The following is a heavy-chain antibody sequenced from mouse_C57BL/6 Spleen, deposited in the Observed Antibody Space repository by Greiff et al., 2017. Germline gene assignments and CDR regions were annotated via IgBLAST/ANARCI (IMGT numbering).Heavy chain of an antibody. Sequence: EVQLQQSGPELVKPGASVKMSCKASGYTFTDYNMHWVKQSHGKSLEWIGYINPNNGGTSYNQKFKGKATLTVNKSSSTAYMELRSRTSEDSAVYYCAREGGTGSYRYWYFDVWGTGTTVTVSS. CDR3: AREGGTGSYRYWYFDV. V-gene: IGHV1-22*01. D-gene: IGHD3-1*01. J-gene: IGHJ1*03. CDR2: INPNNGGT. CDR1: GYTFTDYN.